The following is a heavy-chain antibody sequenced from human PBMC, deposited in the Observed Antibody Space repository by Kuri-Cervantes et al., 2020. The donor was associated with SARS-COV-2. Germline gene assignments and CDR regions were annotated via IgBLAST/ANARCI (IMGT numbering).Heavy chain of an antibody. Sequence: GSLRLSCTVSGGSINDYYWGWIRQPSGKGLEWISYFYSTGVTNYDPSLKTRVTISTDASKNQLSLKLTSVTAADTAVYYCARDNILFSGSGFDTWGQGALVTVSS. CDR3: ARDNILFSGSGFDT. J-gene: IGHJ5*02. CDR2: FYSTGVT. V-gene: IGHV4-59*01. CDR1: GGSINDYY. D-gene: IGHD1-26*01.